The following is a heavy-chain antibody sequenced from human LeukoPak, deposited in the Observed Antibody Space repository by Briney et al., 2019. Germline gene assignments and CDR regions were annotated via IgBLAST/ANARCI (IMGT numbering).Heavy chain of an antibody. CDR2: IIPIFGTA. Sequence: ASVTVSCTASGGTFSSYAISWVRQAPGQGLEWMGGIIPIFGTANYAQKFQGRVTITADESTSTAYMELSSLRSEDTAVYYCATPRGYSGYHWPAGSDAFDIWGQGTMVTVSS. D-gene: IGHD5-12*01. V-gene: IGHV1-69*13. CDR3: ATPRGYSGYHWPAGSDAFDI. CDR1: GGTFSSYA. J-gene: IGHJ3*02.